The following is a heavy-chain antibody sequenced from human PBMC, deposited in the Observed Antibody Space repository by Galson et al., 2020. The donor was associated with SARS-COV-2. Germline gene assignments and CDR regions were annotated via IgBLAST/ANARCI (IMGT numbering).Heavy chain of an antibody. CDR2: IWYDGRSK. Sequence: GESLKISCAAYGFTFSNYGMHWVRQAPGKGLEWVAVIWYDGRSKYYADSVKGRFTISRDNSKNTLYLQMNSLRAEDTAVYYCARALGLVIIPIDYWGQGTLVTVSS. D-gene: IGHD3-3*01. V-gene: IGHV3-33*01. CDR3: ARALGLVIIPIDY. CDR1: GFTFSNYG. J-gene: IGHJ4*02.